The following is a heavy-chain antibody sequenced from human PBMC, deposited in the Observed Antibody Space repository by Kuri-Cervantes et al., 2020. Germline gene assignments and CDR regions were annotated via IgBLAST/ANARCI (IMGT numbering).Heavy chain of an antibody. V-gene: IGHV3-48*02. CDR2: ISSSSSTI. CDR1: GFTFSSYS. J-gene: IGHJ3*02. Sequence: ETLSLTCAASGFTFSSYSMNWVRQAPGKGLEWVSYISSSSSTIYYADSVKGRFTISRDNAKNSLYLQMNSLRDEDTAVYYCARDREWELPSHDAFDIWGQGTMVTVSS. CDR3: ARDREWELPSHDAFDI. D-gene: IGHD1-26*01.